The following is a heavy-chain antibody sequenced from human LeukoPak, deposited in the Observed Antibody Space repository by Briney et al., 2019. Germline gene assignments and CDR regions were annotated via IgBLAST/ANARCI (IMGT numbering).Heavy chain of an antibody. J-gene: IGHJ3*02. CDR3: ARDVAYAFDI. Sequence: HPGGSLRLYCAASGFTFSSYSMNWVRQAPGKGLEWVSYVSSDSSIIYYADSVKGRLTISRDNDKNSLYLQMSSLRDEGTALYYCARDVAYAFDIWGQGTMVTVSS. CDR1: GFTFSSYS. CDR2: VSSDSSII. V-gene: IGHV3-48*02.